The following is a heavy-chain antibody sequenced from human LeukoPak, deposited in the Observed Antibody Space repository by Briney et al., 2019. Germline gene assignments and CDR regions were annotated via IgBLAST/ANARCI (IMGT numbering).Heavy chain of an antibody. D-gene: IGHD1-26*01. Sequence: PGGSLRLSCAASGFNFRDYYMSWVRQAPGKGLEWVSIIYSGGSTFYADSVKGRFTISRDNSKNTLYLQMNSLRAEDTAVYYCARGGSYLSAFDIWGQGTMVTVSS. J-gene: IGHJ3*02. V-gene: IGHV3-53*01. CDR3: ARGGSYLSAFDI. CDR2: IYSGGST. CDR1: GFNFRDYY.